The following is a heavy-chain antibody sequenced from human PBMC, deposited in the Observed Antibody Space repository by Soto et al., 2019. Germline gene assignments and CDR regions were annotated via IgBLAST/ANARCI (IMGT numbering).Heavy chain of an antibody. Sequence: PSETLSLTCTVSGGSISSNNYYWGWIRQPPGKGLEWIGSIYYSGSTYYNPSLKSRLTISLDTPKNQFSLKLNSVTAADTAVYFCSMNYYRNGYYYSFYFDYWVHGILVIVSS. V-gene: IGHV4-39*01. D-gene: IGHD3-22*01. CDR1: GGSISSNNYY. J-gene: IGHJ4*01. CDR2: IYYSGST. CDR3: SMNYYRNGYYYSFYFDY.